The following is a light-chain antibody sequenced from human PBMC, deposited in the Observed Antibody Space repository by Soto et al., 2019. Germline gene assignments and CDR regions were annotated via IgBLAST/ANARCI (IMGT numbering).Light chain of an antibody. CDR1: NSNIGAHYE. CDR3: ASWDYTLTAMV. Sequence: QSVLTQPPSVSAAPGQRVTISCNGSNSNIGAHYEVHWYQQFPGTAPKLLISNNTNRPSGVPDRFSGSRSGTSASLAITGLQSEDEADYYCASWDYTLTAMVFGGGTQLTVL. CDR2: NNT. V-gene: IGLV1-40*01. J-gene: IGLJ2*01.